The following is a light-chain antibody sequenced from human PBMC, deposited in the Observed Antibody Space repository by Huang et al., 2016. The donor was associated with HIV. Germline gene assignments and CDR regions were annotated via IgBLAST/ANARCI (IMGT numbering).Light chain of an antibody. V-gene: IGKV3-11*01. CDR3: QQRTNWSWT. J-gene: IGKJ1*01. CDR2: DAS. CDR1: QSVATY. Sequence: PGERATLSCRASQSVATYLAWYQQKPGQVPRLLIYDASNRATGIPARISGSGSGTDFTLTISSLEPEDFAVYYCQQRTNWSWTFGQGTKVEIK.